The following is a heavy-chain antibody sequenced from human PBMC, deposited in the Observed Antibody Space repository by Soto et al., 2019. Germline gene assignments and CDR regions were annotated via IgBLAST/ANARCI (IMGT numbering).Heavy chain of an antibody. Sequence: GGVLRLSCAASGFTFSSYWMGWVRQAPGMGLEWVANINQDASDKNYVDSVRGRFTISRDNAKNSLYLQMNSLRAEDTAVYYCARDDSGAPYYWGQRTLVSVSS. CDR3: ARDDSGAPYY. CDR2: INQDASDK. J-gene: IGHJ4*02. CDR1: GFTFSSYW. V-gene: IGHV3-7*03. D-gene: IGHD6-19*01.